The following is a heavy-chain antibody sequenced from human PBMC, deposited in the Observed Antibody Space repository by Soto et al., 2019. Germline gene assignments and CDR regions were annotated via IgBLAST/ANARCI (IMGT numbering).Heavy chain of an antibody. V-gene: IGHV3-13*05. Sequence: EVQLVESGGGLVQPGGSLRLSCEASGFTFRNYDMHWVRQGTGKGLEWVSGISAAGDPDYADSVEGRFTISRENAQNSLFLQMSSLRVGDTAVYYCARTDRDFYGLYVWGQGTTVIVSS. J-gene: IGHJ6*02. CDR3: ARTDRDFYGLYV. CDR2: ISAAGDP. CDR1: GFTFRNYD.